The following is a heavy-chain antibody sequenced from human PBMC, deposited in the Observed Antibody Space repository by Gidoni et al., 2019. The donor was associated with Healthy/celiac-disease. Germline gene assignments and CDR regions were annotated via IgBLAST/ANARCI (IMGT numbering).Heavy chain of an antibody. V-gene: IGHV4-31*03. J-gene: IGHJ4*02. D-gene: IGHD2-21*01. CDR3: ARDRRGGETFDY. Sequence: QVQLQESGPGLVKPNQTLSLTCTVSGGSISSGGYYWSWIRQPPGKGLEWIGYIYYSGSTYYNPSLKSRVTISVDTSKNQFSLKLSSVTAADTAVYYCARDRRGGETFDYWGQGTLVTVSS. CDR2: IYYSGST. CDR1: GGSISSGGYY.